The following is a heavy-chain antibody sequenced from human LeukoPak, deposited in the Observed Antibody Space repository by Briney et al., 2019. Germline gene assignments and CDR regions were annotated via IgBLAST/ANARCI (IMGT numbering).Heavy chain of an antibody. CDR1: GFTFSTYS. D-gene: IGHD1-1*01. CDR3: ARERPTTTAFDY. J-gene: IGHJ4*02. CDR2: ISGSSSNI. V-gene: IGHV3-21*01. Sequence: GGSLRLSCAASGFTFSTYSMNWVRQAPGKGLEWFSYISGSSSNIYYPDSVKGRFTISRDNAKNSLFLQMNSLRAEDTAVYYCARERPTTTAFDYWGQGTLVTVSS.